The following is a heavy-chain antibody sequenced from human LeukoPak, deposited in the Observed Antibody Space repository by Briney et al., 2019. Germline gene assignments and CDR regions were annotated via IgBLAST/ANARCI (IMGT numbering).Heavy chain of an antibody. V-gene: IGHV4-39*01. CDR3: ARHRSSTSLYNWFDP. D-gene: IGHD2-2*01. CDR2: IYYSGST. J-gene: IGHJ5*02. CDR1: GGSISSSSYY. Sequence: SETLSLTCTVSGGSISSSSYYWGWIRQPPGKGLEWIGSIYYSGSTYYNPSLKSRVTISVDTSKNQFSLKLSSVTAADTAVYYCARHRSSTSLYNWFDPWGQGTLVTASS.